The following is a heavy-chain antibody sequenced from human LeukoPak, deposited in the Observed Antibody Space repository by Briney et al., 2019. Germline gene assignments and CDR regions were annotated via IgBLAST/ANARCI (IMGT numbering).Heavy chain of an antibody. D-gene: IGHD4-11*01. Sequence: TSETLSLTCTVSGYSISSGYYWGWIRQPPGKGLEWIGSIYHSGSTYYNPSLKSRVTISVDTSKNQFSLKLSSVTAADTAVYYCARTTVTTVWFDPWGQGTLVTVSS. CDR3: ARTTVTTVWFDP. CDR2: IYHSGST. V-gene: IGHV4-38-2*02. J-gene: IGHJ5*02. CDR1: GYSISSGYY.